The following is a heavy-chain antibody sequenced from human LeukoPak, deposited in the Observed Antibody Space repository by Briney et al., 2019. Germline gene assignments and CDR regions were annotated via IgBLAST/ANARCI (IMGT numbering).Heavy chain of an antibody. CDR1: GFIFSSYA. CDR3: AKGRGTTVTSAANY. J-gene: IGHJ4*02. Sequence: GGSLRLSCAASGFIFSSYAMSWVRQAPGKGLEWVSTISGTNDNTYYADSVKDRFSISRDNSKNTLSLQMNSLRAEDTAVYYCAKGRGTTVTSAANYWGQGTLVTVSS. V-gene: IGHV3-23*01. D-gene: IGHD4-17*01. CDR2: ISGTNDNT.